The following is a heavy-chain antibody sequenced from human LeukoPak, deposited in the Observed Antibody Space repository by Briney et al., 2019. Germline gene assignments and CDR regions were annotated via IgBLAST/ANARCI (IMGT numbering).Heavy chain of an antibody. CDR2: ISGSGGST. CDR3: AKVRKVGATTDYFDY. V-gene: IGHV3-23*01. D-gene: IGHD1-26*01. Sequence: GGSLRLSCAASGSTFSSYAMSWVRQAPGKGLEWVSAISGSGGSTYYADSVKGRFTISRDNSKNTLYLQMNSLRAEDTAVYYCAKVRKVGATTDYFDYWGQGTLVTVSS. J-gene: IGHJ4*02. CDR1: GSTFSSYA.